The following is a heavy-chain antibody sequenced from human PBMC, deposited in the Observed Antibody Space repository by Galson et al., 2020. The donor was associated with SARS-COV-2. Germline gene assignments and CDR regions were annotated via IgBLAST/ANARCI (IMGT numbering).Heavy chain of an antibody. CDR3: AINYQLDS. J-gene: IGHJ4*02. CDR1: GFTFNKYW. V-gene: IGHV3-74*01. Sequence: GGSLRLSCAASGFTFNKYWMHWVRRAPGKGLVWVSRINNDGSSTIYADSVKGRFTISRDNAENTLYLQMNSLRPEDTAMYYCAINYQLDSWGQGTLVTVSS. CDR2: INNDGSST. D-gene: IGHD3-10*01.